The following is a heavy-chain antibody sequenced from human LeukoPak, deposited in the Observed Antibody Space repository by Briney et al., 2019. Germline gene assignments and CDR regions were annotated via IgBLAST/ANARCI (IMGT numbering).Heavy chain of an antibody. Sequence: KPGGSLRLSCAASGFTVSSTYVSWVRQAPGKGLEWVSVIYSSGNTYYADSVKGRFTISRDNAKNSLYLQMYSLRVEDTALYYCARALTSSWFSFDYWGQGTLVPVSS. V-gene: IGHV3-66*01. J-gene: IGHJ4*02. CDR2: IYSSGNT. CDR3: ARALTSSWFSFDY. CDR1: GFTVSSTY. D-gene: IGHD6-13*01.